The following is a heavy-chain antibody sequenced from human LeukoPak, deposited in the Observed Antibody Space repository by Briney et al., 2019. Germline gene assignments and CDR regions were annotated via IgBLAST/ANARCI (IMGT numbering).Heavy chain of an antibody. CDR1: GFTFSSYG. V-gene: IGHV3-30*02. CDR3: AKDLNSSSWYRGLDYFDY. J-gene: IGHJ4*02. CDR2: IRYDGSNK. D-gene: IGHD6-13*01. Sequence: PGESLRLSCAASGFTFSSYGMHWVRQAPGKGLEWVAFIRYDGSNKYYADSVKGRFTISRDNSKNTLYLQMNSLRAEDTAVYYCAKDLNSSSWYRGLDYFDYWGQGTLVTVSS.